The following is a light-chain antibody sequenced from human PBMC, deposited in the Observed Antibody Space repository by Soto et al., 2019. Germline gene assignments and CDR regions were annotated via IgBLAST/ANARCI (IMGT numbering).Light chain of an antibody. CDR3: QQYGSSFPT. J-gene: IGKJ1*01. Sequence: IVLTQSPGTLSLSPGERATLSCRASQSISSSYLAWYQQKPGQAPRLLIYGASSRATGIPDRFGGSGSGTDFTLTINTLEPEDFAVYYCQQYGSSFPTFGQGTKVEIK. CDR2: GAS. V-gene: IGKV3-20*01. CDR1: QSISSSY.